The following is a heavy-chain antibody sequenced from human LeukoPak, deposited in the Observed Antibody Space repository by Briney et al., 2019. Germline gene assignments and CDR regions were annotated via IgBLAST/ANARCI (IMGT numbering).Heavy chain of an antibody. J-gene: IGHJ1*01. CDR3: ARGCGGDCPTAEYFQH. Sequence: ASVKVSCKVSGYTLTELSIHWVRQAPGKGLEWMGGFDPEDGETIYAQKFQGRVTITRDTSASTTYMELSSLRSEDTAVYYCARGCGGDCPTAEYFQHWGQGTLVAVSS. D-gene: IGHD2-21*02. CDR2: FDPEDGET. V-gene: IGHV1-24*01. CDR1: GYTLTELS.